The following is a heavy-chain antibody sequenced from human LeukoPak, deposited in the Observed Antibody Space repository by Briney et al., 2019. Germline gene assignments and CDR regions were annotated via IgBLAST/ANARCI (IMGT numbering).Heavy chain of an antibody. J-gene: IGHJ3*02. D-gene: IGHD1-7*01. CDR3: AREGGTTSLHDAFDI. V-gene: IGHV3-30-3*01. CDR1: GFTFSSYA. CDR2: ISYDGSNK. Sequence: PGGSLRLSCAASGFTFSSYAMHWVRQAPGKGLEWVAVISYDGSNKYYADSMKGRFTISRDNSKNTLYLQMNSLRAEDTAVYYCAREGGTTSLHDAFDIWGQGTMVTVSS.